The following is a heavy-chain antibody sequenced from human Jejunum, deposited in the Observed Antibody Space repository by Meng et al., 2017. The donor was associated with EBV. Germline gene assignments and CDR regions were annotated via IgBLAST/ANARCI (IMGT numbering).Heavy chain of an antibody. D-gene: IGHD4-17*01. CDR2: ISPTSTYI. V-gene: IGHV3-21*01. CDR3: ARGSYGDYDY. Sequence: EVQLVESGGXLVKPGGSLRLSCAASGFTFSTYSMNWVRQAPGKGLEWVSSISPTSTYIYYADSVKGRFTISRDNAKNSLYLQMNSLRAEDTSVYYCARGSYGDYDYWGQGSLVTVAS. CDR1: GFTFSTYS. J-gene: IGHJ4*02.